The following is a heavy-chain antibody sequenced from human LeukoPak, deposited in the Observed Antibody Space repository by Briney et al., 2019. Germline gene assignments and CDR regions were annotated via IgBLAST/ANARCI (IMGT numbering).Heavy chain of an antibody. D-gene: IGHD3-3*01. V-gene: IGHV1-69*05. J-gene: IGHJ3*02. Sequence: GASVKVSFKASGGTFSSYAISWVRQAPGQGLEWMGGIIPIFGTANYAQKFQGRVTITTDESTSTAYMELSSLRSEDTAVYYCARDRADLEWFHHAFDIWGQGTMVTASS. CDR1: GGTFSSYA. CDR2: IIPIFGTA. CDR3: ARDRADLEWFHHAFDI.